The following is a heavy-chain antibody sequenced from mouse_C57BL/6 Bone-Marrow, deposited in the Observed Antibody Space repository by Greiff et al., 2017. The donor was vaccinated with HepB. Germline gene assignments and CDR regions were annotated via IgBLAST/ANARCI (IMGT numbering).Heavy chain of an antibody. Sequence: EVKVVESGGGLVQSGRSLRLSCATSEFTFSDFYMEWVRQAPGKGLEWIAASRNKANDYTTEYSASVKGRFIVSRDTSQSILYLQMNALRAEDTAIYYCARENWAWYFDVWGTGNTVTVSS. V-gene: IGHV7-1*01. CDR2: SRNKANDYTT. CDR1: EFTFSDFY. J-gene: IGHJ1*03. CDR3: ARENWAWYFDV. D-gene: IGHD4-1*01.